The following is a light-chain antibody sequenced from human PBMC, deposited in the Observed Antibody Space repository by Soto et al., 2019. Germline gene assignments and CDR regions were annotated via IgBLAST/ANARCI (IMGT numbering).Light chain of an antibody. Sequence: EIALTQSPGTLSLSPGERATLSCRASQSVSSSYLAWYQQKPGQAPRLLIYGASSRATGIPDRFSGSGSGTDFSLTISRLETEDFAVYYWQQYGSSPPITFGQGTKLEIK. CDR3: QQYGSSPPIT. CDR2: GAS. CDR1: QSVSSSY. J-gene: IGKJ2*01. V-gene: IGKV3-20*01.